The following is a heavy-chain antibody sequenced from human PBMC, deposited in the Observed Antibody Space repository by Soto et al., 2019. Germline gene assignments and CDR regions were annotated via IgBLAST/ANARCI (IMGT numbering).Heavy chain of an antibody. J-gene: IGHJ4*02. CDR3: AYSTTPFDY. CDR1: GFTFSSYA. CDR2: ISGRGGST. D-gene: IGHD6-13*01. V-gene: IGHV3-23*01. Sequence: EVQLLESGGGLVQPGGSLRLSCAASGFTFSSYAMSWVRQAPGKGLEWVSAISGRGGSTYYPDSVKGRFTISRANSKNTLYLQMNSLRAEDTSVYYCAYSTTPFDYWGQGTLVTVCS.